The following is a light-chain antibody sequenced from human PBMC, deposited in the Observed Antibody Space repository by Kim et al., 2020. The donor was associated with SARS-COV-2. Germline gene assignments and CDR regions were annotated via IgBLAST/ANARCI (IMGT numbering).Light chain of an antibody. V-gene: IGKV3-15*01. CDR1: QNIDNK. CDR2: GAS. CDR3: QQYDKWPPFT. J-gene: IGKJ5*01. Sequence: SPGQRATRSCRASQNIDNKLAWYQQKPGQAPRLLIYGASTRATDIPDRFSGSGSGTEFTLIIGSLQSEDFAVYYCQQYDKWPPFTFGQGTRLEIK.